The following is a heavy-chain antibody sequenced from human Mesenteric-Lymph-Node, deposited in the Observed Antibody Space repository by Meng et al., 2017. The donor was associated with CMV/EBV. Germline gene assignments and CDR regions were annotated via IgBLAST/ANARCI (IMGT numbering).Heavy chain of an antibody. CDR1: GFTFSSYG. V-gene: IGHV3-30*02. CDR2: IRYDGKNK. D-gene: IGHD3-10*01. J-gene: IGHJ6*02. CDR3: AKDKGLRRGFYYYGLDV. Sequence: GESLKISCAASGFTFSSYGMHWVRQAPGKGLEWVAFIRYDGKNKYYAESVKGRFTISRDNSKNTVYLQINTLRGDETAVYYCAKDKGLRRGFYYYGLDVWGQGTTVTVSS.